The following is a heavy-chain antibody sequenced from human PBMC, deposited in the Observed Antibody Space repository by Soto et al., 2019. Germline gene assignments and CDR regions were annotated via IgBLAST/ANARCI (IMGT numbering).Heavy chain of an antibody. Sequence: VASVKVSCKASGGTFSSYAISWVRQAPGQGLEWMGGIIPIFGTANYAQKFQGRVTITADESTSTAYMELSSLRSEDTAVYYCARVTGGYYYYYGMDVWGQGTTVTVSS. CDR1: GGTFSSYA. CDR3: ARVTGGYYYYYGMDV. V-gene: IGHV1-69*13. D-gene: IGHD2-15*01. CDR2: IIPIFGTA. J-gene: IGHJ6*02.